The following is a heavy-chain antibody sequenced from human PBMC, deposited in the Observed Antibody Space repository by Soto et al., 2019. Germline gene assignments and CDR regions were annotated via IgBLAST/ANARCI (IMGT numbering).Heavy chain of an antibody. CDR3: AREVYYDFWSGFNTHPYYFDD. CDR2: ISDDGSNT. CDR1: GFTFSRHT. J-gene: IGHJ4*02. Sequence: QVQLVESGGGVVQPGRSLRLSCAASGFTFSRHTIHGVRQAPGKGLEWVAAISDDGSNTYYADYVKGRLTISRDNSKNPLYLQMNSLSSEDTAVQHCAREVYYDFWSGFNTHPYYFDDWGQGTLVTVSS. D-gene: IGHD3-3*01. V-gene: IGHV3-30-3*01.